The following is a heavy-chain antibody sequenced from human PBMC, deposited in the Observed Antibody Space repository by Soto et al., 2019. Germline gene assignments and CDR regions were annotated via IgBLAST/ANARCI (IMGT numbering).Heavy chain of an antibody. CDR3: AKGQNSGTYRFYFDY. D-gene: IGHD1-26*01. Sequence: GGSLRLSCAASGIALSSYAMSWVRQAPGKGPEWVSGISASGGSTSYADSVKGRFTISRDNSKSTLYLQMNSLRVDDTAVYHCAKGQNSGTYRFYFDYWGQGALVTVSS. CDR1: GIALSSYA. V-gene: IGHV3-23*01. J-gene: IGHJ4*02. CDR2: ISASGGST.